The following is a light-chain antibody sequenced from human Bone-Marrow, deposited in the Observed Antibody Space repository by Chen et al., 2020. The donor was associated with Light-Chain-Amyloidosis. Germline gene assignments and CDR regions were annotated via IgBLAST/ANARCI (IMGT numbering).Light chain of an antibody. CDR3: QQRSNWRTWT. CDR2: DAS. V-gene: IGKV3-11*01. J-gene: IGKJ1*01. CDR1: QSVSSY. Sequence: EIVLTQAQANLSLPTGERATLSCRASQSVSSYLAWYQQKPGQAPRLLIYDASNRATGIPARFSGSGSGTDFTLTISSLEPEDFAVYYCQQRSNWRTWTFGQGTKVEIK.